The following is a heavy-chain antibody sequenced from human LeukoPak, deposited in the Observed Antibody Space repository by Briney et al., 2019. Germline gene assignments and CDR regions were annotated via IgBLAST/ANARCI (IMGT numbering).Heavy chain of an antibody. D-gene: IGHD3/OR15-3a*01. J-gene: IGHJ5*02. CDR2: IYTSGST. CDR1: GGSTSSYY. Sequence: SETLSLTCTVSGGSTSSYYWSWIRPPPEEGLEWIGYIYTSGSTTYNTSPKSRVTISVDPSKNQFSLNLSSVTAAATAVYYCAGLFAGWFDPWGQGTLVTVSS. V-gene: IGHV4-4*09. CDR3: AGLFAGWFDP.